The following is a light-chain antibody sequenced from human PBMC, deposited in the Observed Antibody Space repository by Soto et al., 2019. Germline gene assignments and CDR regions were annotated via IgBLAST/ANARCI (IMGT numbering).Light chain of an antibody. CDR1: SSNIGSHT. V-gene: IGLV1-44*01. Sequence: QAVVTQPPSASGTPGQRVAISCSGSSSNIGSHTVNWYQQLPGTAPKLLIYGNDQRPSGVPDRFSGSKSGTSASLAISGLQSEDEVDYYCAAWDDSLNGPVFGGGPSSPS. J-gene: IGLJ3*02. CDR2: GND. CDR3: AAWDDSLNGPV.